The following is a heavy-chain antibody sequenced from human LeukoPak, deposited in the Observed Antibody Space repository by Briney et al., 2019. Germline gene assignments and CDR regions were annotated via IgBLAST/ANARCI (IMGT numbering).Heavy chain of an antibody. CDR1: GGSISSSSYY. CDR3: ASLTRELRWLQTDY. CDR2: IYYGGST. Sequence: NPSETLSLTCTVSGGSISSSSYYWGWIRQPPGKGLGWIGSIYYGGSTYYNPSLKSRVTISVDTPKNQFSLRLSSVTAADTAVYYCASLTRELRWLQTDYWGQGTLVTVSS. J-gene: IGHJ4*02. V-gene: IGHV4-39*07. D-gene: IGHD4-23*01.